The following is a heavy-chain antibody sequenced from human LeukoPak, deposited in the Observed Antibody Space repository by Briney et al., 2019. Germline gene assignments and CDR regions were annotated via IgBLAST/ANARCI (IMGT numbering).Heavy chain of an antibody. V-gene: IGHV3-23*01. CDR3: EKEKALGRAFDY. J-gene: IGHJ4*02. D-gene: IGHD2-15*01. CDR2: ISDSGDST. Sequence: GGSLRLSCAASGFSFSSYGMSWVRQAPGKGLEWVSAISDSGDSTYYADSVKGRFTISRDNSKNTLYLQMNSLRAEDTAVYYCEKEKALGRAFDYWGQGTLVTVSS. CDR1: GFSFSSYG.